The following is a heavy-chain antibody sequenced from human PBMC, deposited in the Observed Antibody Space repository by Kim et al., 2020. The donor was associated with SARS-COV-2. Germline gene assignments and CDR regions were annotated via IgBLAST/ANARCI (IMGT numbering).Heavy chain of an antibody. CDR3: ARSRRLTRTTEWFFDV. V-gene: IGHV1-2*02. CDR2: INPNSGGT. J-gene: IGHJ2*01. Sequence: ASVKVSCKPSGYSFTGYYMHWVRQAPGQGLDWMGWINPNSGGTNYAQKFQGRVTMTSDTSISTAYMELSRLRSDDTAVYYCARSRRLTRTTEWFFDVWGRGTLVTVSS. D-gene: IGHD1-7*01. CDR1: GYSFTGYY.